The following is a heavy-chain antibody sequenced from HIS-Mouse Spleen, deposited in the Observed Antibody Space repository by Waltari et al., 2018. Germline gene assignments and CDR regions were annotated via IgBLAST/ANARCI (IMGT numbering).Heavy chain of an antibody. V-gene: IGHV4-39*07. D-gene: IGHD6-13*01. CDR2: IYYSGST. CDR1: GCSISSSSYY. J-gene: IGHJ2*01. CDR3: AREIPYSSSWYDWYFDL. Sequence: QLQLQESGPGLVKPSETLSLTCPVSGCSISSSSYYWGWIRQPPGKWLEWIGSIYYSGSTYYNPSLKSRVTISVDTSKNQFSLKLSSVTAADTAVYYCAREIPYSSSWYDWYFDLWGRGTLVTVSS.